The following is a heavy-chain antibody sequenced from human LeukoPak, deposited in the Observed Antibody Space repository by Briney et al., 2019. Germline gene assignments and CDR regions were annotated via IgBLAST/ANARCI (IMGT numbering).Heavy chain of an antibody. J-gene: IGHJ4*02. D-gene: IGHD2-8*01. CDR2: INHGGST. CDR3: ARERGVWCTNGVCHNFDY. CDR1: GGSFSGYY. Sequence: SETLSLTCAVYGGSFSGYYCSWIRQPPGKGLEWIGEINHGGSTNYNPSLKSRVTISVDTSKNQFSLKLSSVTAADTAVYYCARERGVWCTNGVCHNFDYWGQGTLVTVSS. V-gene: IGHV4-34*01.